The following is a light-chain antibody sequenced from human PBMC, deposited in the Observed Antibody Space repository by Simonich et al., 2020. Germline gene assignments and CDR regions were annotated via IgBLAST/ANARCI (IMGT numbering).Light chain of an antibody. Sequence: DIQMTQSPSTLSASVGDRVTITCRASQSISSWLACYQKKPGKAPKLLIYKASSLESGVPSRFSCSGSGKEFPLTISSLQPDDFATYYCQQYNSYSPYTFGQGTKLEIK. CDR1: QSISSW. V-gene: IGKV1-5*03. CDR3: QQYNSYSPYT. CDR2: KAS. J-gene: IGKJ2*01.